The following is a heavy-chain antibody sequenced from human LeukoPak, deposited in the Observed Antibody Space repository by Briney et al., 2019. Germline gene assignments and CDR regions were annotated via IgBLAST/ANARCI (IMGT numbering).Heavy chain of an antibody. V-gene: IGHV3-64D*09. J-gene: IGHJ4*02. CDR2: ISNNVGST. CDR1: GFTFGNYA. D-gene: IGHD3-22*01. Sequence: GGSLRLSCSASGFTFGNYAMHWVRQAPGKGLEYVSTISNNVGSTYYADSVKGRFTISRDNSKNTLYLQMRSLRIEGTAMYYCVKAALQYYYDTSGSFDYWGQGTLVTVSS. CDR3: VKAALQYYYDTSGSFDY.